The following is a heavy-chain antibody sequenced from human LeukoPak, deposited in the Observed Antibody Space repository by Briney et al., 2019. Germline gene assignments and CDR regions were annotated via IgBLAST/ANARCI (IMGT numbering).Heavy chain of an antibody. CDR1: GFTVTSNH. D-gene: IGHD3-22*01. J-gene: IGHJ3*02. CDR3: ARDQKGSSGRPDAFDI. V-gene: IGHV3-66*01. CDR2: IYSGGST. Sequence: GGSLRLSCAASGFTVTSNHMSWVRQAPGKGLEWVSVIYSGGSTYYADSVKGRFTISRDNSKNTLYLQMNSLRAEDTAVYYCARDQKGSSGRPDAFDIWGQGTMVTVSS.